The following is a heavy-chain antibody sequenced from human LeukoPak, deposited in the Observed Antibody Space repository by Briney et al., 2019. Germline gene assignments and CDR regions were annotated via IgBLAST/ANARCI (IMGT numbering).Heavy chain of an antibody. J-gene: IGHJ4*02. CDR1: GFTFDDYS. D-gene: IGHD6-19*01. CDR3: VREGIAVAATLWD. CDR2: IKQDGSEK. V-gene: IGHV3-7*01. Sequence: PGGSLRLSCSASGFTFDDYSMHWVRQAPGKGLEWVATIKQDGSEKYYVDSVKGRFTISRDNAKNSLYLQMNSLRAEDTAMYYCVREGIAVAATLWDWGQGTLVTVSS.